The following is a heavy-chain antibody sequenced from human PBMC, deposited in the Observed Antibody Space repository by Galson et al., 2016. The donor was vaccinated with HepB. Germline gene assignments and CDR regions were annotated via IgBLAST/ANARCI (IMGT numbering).Heavy chain of an antibody. J-gene: IGHJ6*02. Sequence: SLRLSCAASGFTFSNYAMYWVRQAPGKGLEWLTLISYDGRNKFYADSVKGRFTISRDNSKSTLYLQMNSLRAEDTAVYYCARDTYYDFRNGYSGYYYGMDVWGQGTTVSVSS. CDR1: GFTFSNYA. CDR3: ARDTYYDFRNGYSGYYYGMDV. V-gene: IGHV3-30*04. CDR2: ISYDGRNK. D-gene: IGHD3-3*01.